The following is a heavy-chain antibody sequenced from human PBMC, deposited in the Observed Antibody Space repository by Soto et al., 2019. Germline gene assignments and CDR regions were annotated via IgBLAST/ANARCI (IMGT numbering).Heavy chain of an antibody. Sequence: SETLSLTCAVSGGSISSGGYSWSWIRQPPGKGLEWIGYIYHSGNTYYNPSLKSRVTISVDRSKNQFSLKLSSVTAADTAVYYCASAYVVVAAHYWFDPWGQGTLVTVSS. V-gene: IGHV4-30-2*01. J-gene: IGHJ5*02. CDR1: GGSISSGGYS. D-gene: IGHD2-15*01. CDR2: IYHSGNT. CDR3: ASAYVVVAAHYWFDP.